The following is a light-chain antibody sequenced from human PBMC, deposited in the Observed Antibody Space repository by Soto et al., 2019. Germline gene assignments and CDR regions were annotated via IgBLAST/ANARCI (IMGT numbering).Light chain of an antibody. J-gene: IGKJ1*01. CDR2: AAS. V-gene: IGKV1-39*01. Sequence: DIQMTRSPSSLYASVGDRVTITCRASQSILTYLNWFQQKPGKAPKLLIYAASSLQSGVPSRFSGSGSGTDLTLTISSLQPEDFATYYCQQSYSTRPFGQGAMVDVK. CDR3: QQSYSTRP. CDR1: QSILTY.